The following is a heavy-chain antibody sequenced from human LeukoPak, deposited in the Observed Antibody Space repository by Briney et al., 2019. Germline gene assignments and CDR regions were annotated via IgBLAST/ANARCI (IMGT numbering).Heavy chain of an antibody. CDR3: AREISSWFDP. V-gene: IGHV1-69*04. CDR2: IIPILGIA. Sequence: SVKVSCKASGGTFSSYAISWVRQAPGQGLEWMGRIIPILGIANYAQKLQGRVTMTTDTSTSTAYMELRSLRSDDTAVYYCAREISSWFDPWGQGTLVTVSS. J-gene: IGHJ5*02. CDR1: GGTFSSYA.